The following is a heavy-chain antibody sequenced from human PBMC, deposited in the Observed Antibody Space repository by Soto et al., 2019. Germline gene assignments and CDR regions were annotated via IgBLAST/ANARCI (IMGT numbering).Heavy chain of an antibody. CDR1: GYTFTSYD. J-gene: IGHJ5*02. D-gene: IGHD1-1*01. Sequence: QVQLVQSGAEVKKPGASVKVSCKASGYTFTSYDINWVRQATGQGLEWMGWMNPNSGNTAYAQKSXGRVTMTRNTSISTAYMELSSLSSEDTAVYYCAREHSWVDPWGLGTLVTVSS. V-gene: IGHV1-8*01. CDR2: MNPNSGNT. CDR3: AREHSWVDP.